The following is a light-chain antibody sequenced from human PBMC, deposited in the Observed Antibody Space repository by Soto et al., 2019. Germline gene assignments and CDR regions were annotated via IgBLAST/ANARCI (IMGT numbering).Light chain of an antibody. V-gene: IGKV3-20*01. CDR3: QQYGRSPPYT. CDR2: RAS. Sequence: EIVLTQSPGTLSLSPGERATLSCRASQSVSSSYLAWYQQKPGQAPRLLIYRASSRATGIPDRFSGSGSGTDFTLTISRLEPEDFAVYYCQQYGRSPPYTFGQGTKLEIK. J-gene: IGKJ2*01. CDR1: QSVSSSY.